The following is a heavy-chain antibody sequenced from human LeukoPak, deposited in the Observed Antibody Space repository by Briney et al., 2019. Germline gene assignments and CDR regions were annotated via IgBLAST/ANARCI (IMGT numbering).Heavy chain of an antibody. Sequence: SETLSLTCAVSGGSISSGGYSWSWIRQPPGKGLEWIGYIYHSGNTYYNPSLKSRVTISVDRSKNQFSLKLSSVTAADTAVYSCARDRYDSSGYYWYFDLWGRGTLVTVSS. V-gene: IGHV4-30-2*01. D-gene: IGHD3-22*01. CDR1: GGSISSGGYS. CDR2: IYHSGNT. CDR3: ARDRYDSSGYYWYFDL. J-gene: IGHJ2*01.